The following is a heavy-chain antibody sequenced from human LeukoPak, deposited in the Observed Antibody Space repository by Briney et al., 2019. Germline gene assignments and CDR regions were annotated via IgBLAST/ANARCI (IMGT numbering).Heavy chain of an antibody. J-gene: IGHJ4*02. D-gene: IGHD2-2*01. V-gene: IGHV1-2*02. CDR1: GYTFTSYY. CDR3: ARQPDIVVVPAAIHFDY. Sequence: ASVKVSCKASGYTFTSYYMHWVRQASGQGLEWMGWINPNSGGTNYAQKFQGRVTMTRDTSISTAYMELSRLRSDGTAVYYCARQPDIVVVPAAIHFDYWGQGTLVTVSS. CDR2: INPNSGGT.